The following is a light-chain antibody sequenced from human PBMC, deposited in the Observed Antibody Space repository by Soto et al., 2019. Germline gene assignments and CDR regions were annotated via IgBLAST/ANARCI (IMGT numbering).Light chain of an antibody. CDR2: DVT. Sequence: QYVLTQPRSVCGSPGQSVTISCTGTSSDVGRYDYVSWYQQHPGKAPKLIVYDVTERPSGVPDRFSGSKSGDTASLTISGLQAEDEAGFSCCSFAGSYSYVFGTGIRVTV. V-gene: IGLV2-11*01. CDR1: SSDVGRYDY. J-gene: IGLJ1*01. CDR3: CSFAGSYSYV.